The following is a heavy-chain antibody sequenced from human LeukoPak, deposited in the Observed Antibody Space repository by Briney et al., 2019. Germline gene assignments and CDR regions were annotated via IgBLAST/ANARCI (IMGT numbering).Heavy chain of an antibody. J-gene: IGHJ4*02. CDR2: ISGSGGST. CDR3: AKDSGVVVVPAATRTVDY. CDR1: GFTFSSYA. Sequence: GGSLRLSCAASGFTFSSYAMSWVRQAPGKGLEWVSAISGSGGSTYYADSVKGRLTISRDNSKNTLYLQMNSLRAEDTAVYYCAKDSGVVVVPAATRTVDYWGQGTLVTVSS. D-gene: IGHD2-2*01. V-gene: IGHV3-23*01.